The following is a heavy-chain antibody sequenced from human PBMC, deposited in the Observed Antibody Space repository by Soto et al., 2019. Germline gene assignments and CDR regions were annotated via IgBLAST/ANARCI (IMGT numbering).Heavy chain of an antibody. Sequence: SETLSLTCTVSGGSISSYYWSWIRQPPGKGLEWIGYIYYSGSTNYNPSLKGRVTMTTATSTNTVFLELRSLKSDDTAIYYCARDRLRGYDSSGFYSWGQGTMVTVSS. D-gene: IGHD3-22*01. CDR1: GGSISSYY. J-gene: IGHJ4*02. V-gene: IGHV4-59*01. CDR3: ARDRLRGYDSSGFYS. CDR2: IYYSGST.